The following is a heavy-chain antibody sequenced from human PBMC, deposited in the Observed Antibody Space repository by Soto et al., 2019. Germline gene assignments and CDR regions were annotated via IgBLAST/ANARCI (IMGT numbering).Heavy chain of an antibody. V-gene: IGHV1-69*08. CDR3: ARDDDCSGGSCYSRV. CDR2: IITILGIA. CDR1: GGTFSSYT. Sequence: QVQLVQSGAEVKKPGSSVKVSCKASGGTFSSYTISWVRQAPGQGLEWMGRIITILGIANYAQKFQGRVTITAAKSTSTAYMELSSLRSEDTAVYYCARDDDCSGGSCYSRVWCQGTLVTVSS. J-gene: IGHJ4*02. D-gene: IGHD2-15*01.